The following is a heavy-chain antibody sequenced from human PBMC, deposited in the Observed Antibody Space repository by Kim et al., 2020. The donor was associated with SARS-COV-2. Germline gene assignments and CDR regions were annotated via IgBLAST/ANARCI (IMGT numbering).Heavy chain of an antibody. CDR1: GFTFSSYW. J-gene: IGHJ6*03. V-gene: IGHV3-74*01. CDR3: ARRGYSSGWYLSYYYYYMGV. Sequence: GGSLRLSCAASGFTFSSYWMHWVRQAPGKGLVWVSRINSDGSSTSYADSVKGRFTISRDNAKNTLYLQMNSLRAEDTAVYYCARRGYSSGWYLSYYYYYMGVWGKGTTVTVSS. CDR2: INSDGSST. D-gene: IGHD6-19*01.